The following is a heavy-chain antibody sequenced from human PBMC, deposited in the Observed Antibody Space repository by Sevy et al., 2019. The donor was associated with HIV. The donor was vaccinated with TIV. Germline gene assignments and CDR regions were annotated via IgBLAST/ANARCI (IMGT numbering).Heavy chain of an antibody. J-gene: IGHJ4*02. V-gene: IGHV3-21*01. CDR2: ISSSSSYI. Sequence: GGSLRLSCAASGFTFSSYSMNWVRQAPGKGLEWVSSISSSSSYIYYADSVKGRFTISRDNAKNSLYLQMNSLRAEDTAVYYCARAPNGIVASWYYFDYWGQGTLVTVSS. CDR1: GFTFSSYS. CDR3: ARAPNGIVASWYYFDY. D-gene: IGHD3-22*01.